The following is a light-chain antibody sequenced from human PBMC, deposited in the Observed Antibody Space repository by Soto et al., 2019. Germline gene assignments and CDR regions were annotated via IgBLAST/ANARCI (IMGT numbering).Light chain of an antibody. CDR2: EVT. V-gene: IGLV2-14*01. CDR1: SSDIGIFNY. J-gene: IGLJ3*02. CDR3: SSYTSSSALGV. Sequence: QSALTQPDSVSGSPGQSITISCTGTSSDIGIFNYVSWYQQHPGKAPKLIIYEVTNRPSGVSDRFSGSKSGSTASLNISGLQADDEADYYCSSYTSSSALGVFGGGTKLTVL.